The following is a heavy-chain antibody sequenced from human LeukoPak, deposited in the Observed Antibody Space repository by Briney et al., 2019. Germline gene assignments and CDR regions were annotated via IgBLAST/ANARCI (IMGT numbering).Heavy chain of an antibody. CDR3: ASFSLFYFDSSGYYSDY. D-gene: IGHD3-22*01. CDR2: INDDGSDT. J-gene: IGHJ4*02. V-gene: IGHV3-74*01. CDR1: GFTFISYW. Sequence: PGGSLRLSCAASGFTFISYWMSWVRQAPGKGLVWVSRINDDGSDTSYADSVKGRFTISRDNAQNTLYLQMHSLRAEDTAIYYCASFSLFYFDSSGYYSDYWGQGVRVIVSS.